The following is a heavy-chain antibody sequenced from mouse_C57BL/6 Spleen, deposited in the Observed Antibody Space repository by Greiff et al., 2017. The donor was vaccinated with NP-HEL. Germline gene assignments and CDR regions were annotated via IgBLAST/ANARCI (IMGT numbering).Heavy chain of an antibody. CDR3: ARNSNDWYVDV. J-gene: IGHJ1*03. Sequence: EVNVVESVAELVRPGASVKLSCTASGFNIKNTYMHWVKQRPEQGLEWIGRIDPANGTTNYPPQFQGQATITADTSSNTAYLQISSLASEDTAIDYWARNSNDWYVDVWGTGTTVTVSS. D-gene: IGHD2-5*01. V-gene: IGHV14-3*01. CDR2: IDPANGTT. CDR1: GFNIKNTY.